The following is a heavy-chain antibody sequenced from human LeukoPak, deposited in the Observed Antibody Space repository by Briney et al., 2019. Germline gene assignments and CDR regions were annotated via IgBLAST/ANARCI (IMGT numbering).Heavy chain of an antibody. Sequence: PGGSLRLSCAASGFTFSSYGMHWVRQAPGKGLEWVAVISYDGSNKYYADSVKGRFTISRDNSKNTLYLQMNSLRAEDTAVYYCARGHSSSWSHIDYWGQGTLVTVSS. D-gene: IGHD6-13*01. CDR3: ARGHSSSWSHIDY. J-gene: IGHJ4*02. V-gene: IGHV3-30*03. CDR1: GFTFSSYG. CDR2: ISYDGSNK.